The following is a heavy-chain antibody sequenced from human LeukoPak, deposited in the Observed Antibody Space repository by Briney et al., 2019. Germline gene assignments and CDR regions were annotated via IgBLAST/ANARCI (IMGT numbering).Heavy chain of an antibody. Sequence: GRSLRLSCAASGFTFDDYAMHWVRQAPGKGLEWVSGISWNSGSIGYADSVKGRFTISRDNAKNSLYLQMNSLRAEDTALYYCAKDIRGQQLLFDYWGQGTLVTVSS. V-gene: IGHV3-9*01. CDR3: AKDIRGQQLLFDY. CDR1: GFTFDDYA. D-gene: IGHD6-13*01. CDR2: ISWNSGSI. J-gene: IGHJ4*02.